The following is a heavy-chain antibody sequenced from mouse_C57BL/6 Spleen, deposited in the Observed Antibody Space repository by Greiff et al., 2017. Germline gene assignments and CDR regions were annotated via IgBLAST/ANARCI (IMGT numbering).Heavy chain of an antibody. Sequence: VKLQQPGAELVRPGSSVKLSCKASGYTFTSYWMHWVKQRPIQGLEWIGNIDPSDSETHYNQKFKDKATLTVDKSSSTAYMQLSSLTSEDSAVYYCARRGHYGYDGGAFDYWGQGTTLPVSS. CDR2: IDPSDSET. V-gene: IGHV1-52*01. D-gene: IGHD2-2*01. CDR3: ARRGHYGYDGGAFDY. CDR1: GYTFTSYW. J-gene: IGHJ2*01.